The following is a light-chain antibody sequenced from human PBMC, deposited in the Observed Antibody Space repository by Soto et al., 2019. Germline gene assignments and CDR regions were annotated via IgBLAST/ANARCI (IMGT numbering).Light chain of an antibody. CDR2: DAS. CDR1: QTVRNNY. V-gene: IGKV3-20*01. Sequence: MVTKSPGTLSLSPGERATLSCRASQTVRNNYLAWYQQKPGQAPRLLIYDASSRATGIPDRFSGGGSGTDFTLTISRLEPEDFAVYYCQQFSSYPLTFAGGTKVDVK. CDR3: QQFSSYPLT. J-gene: IGKJ4*01.